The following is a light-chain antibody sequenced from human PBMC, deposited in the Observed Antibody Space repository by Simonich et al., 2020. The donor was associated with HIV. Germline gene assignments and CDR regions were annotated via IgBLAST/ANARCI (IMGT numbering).Light chain of an antibody. CDR1: AFPNQY. CDR3: QSADTSGTYRV. Sequence: SHELTQPPSVSVSPGQTARNPCSGDAFPNQYAYWFQQKPGQAPVLVLCKDSERPSGIPERFSGSSSGTTVTLTISGVQAEDEADYYCQSADTSGTYRVFGGGTKLTVL. J-gene: IGLJ2*01. V-gene: IGLV3-25*03. CDR2: KDS.